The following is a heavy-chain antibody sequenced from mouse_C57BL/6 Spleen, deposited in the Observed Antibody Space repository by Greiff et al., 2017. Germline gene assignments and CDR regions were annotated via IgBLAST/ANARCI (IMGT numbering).Heavy chain of an antibody. V-gene: IGHV1-55*01. J-gene: IGHJ1*03. CDR1: GYTFTSYW. D-gene: IGHD1-1*01. CDR2: IYPGNGST. CDR3: ARRDYSSSYWYFDV. Sequence: VQLQQPGAELVKPGASVKMSCKASGYTFTSYWITWVKQRPGQGLEWIGDIYPGNGSTNYNEKFKSKATLTVDTSSSTAYMQLSSLTSEDSAVYYCARRDYSSSYWYFDVWGTGTTVTVSS.